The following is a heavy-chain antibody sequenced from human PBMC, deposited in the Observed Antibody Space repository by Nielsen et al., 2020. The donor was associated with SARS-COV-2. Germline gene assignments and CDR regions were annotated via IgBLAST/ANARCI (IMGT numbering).Heavy chain of an antibody. J-gene: IGHJ4*02. V-gene: IGHV4-34*01. CDR3: ARHGLPLAIAAAGGVDY. CDR1: GGSFSGYY. D-gene: IGHD6-13*01. CDR2: INHSGST. Sequence: SETLSLTCAVYGGSFSGYYWSWIRQPPGKGLEWIGEINHSGSTNYNPSLKSRVTISVDTSKNQFSLKLSSVTAADTAVYYCARHGLPLAIAAAGGVDYWGQGTLVTVSS.